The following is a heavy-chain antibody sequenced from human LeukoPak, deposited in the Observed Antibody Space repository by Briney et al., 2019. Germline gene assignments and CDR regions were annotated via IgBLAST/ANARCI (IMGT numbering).Heavy chain of an antibody. Sequence: GESLKISCKGSGYSFTSYWISWVRQVPGKGLEWMGRIDPSVSYTNYSPSFQGHVTMSADKSISTAYLQWSSLKASDTAMYYCARHSGGYGSGSYFSLWGQGTLVTVSS. J-gene: IGHJ4*02. CDR3: ARHSGGYGSGSYFSL. CDR2: IDPSVSYT. V-gene: IGHV5-10-1*01. CDR1: GYSFTSYW. D-gene: IGHD3-10*01.